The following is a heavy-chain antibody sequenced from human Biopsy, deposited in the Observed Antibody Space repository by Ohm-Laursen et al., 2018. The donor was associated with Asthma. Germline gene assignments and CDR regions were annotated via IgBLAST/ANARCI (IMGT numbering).Heavy chain of an antibody. J-gene: IGHJ4*02. CDR2: IYRNGDT. CDR1: GDSIDSGDYS. CDR3: ARGWNCGGDCYSLDS. Sequence: SQTLSLTCVVSGDSIDSGDYSWTWIRQSPGVGLEWIGYIYRNGDTYYNPPLKNRVTISIDRSKNQFSLRLRSVTAADTAVYYCARGWNCGGDCYSLDSWGQGTLVTVSS. V-gene: IGHV4-30-2*06. D-gene: IGHD2-21*02.